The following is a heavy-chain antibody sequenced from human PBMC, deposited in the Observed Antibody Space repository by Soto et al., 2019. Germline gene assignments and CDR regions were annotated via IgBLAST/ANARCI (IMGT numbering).Heavy chain of an antibody. CDR1: GGSISSYY. CDR2: IYYSGST. D-gene: IGHD6-6*01. CDR3: ARLAARTSGYYYYYYMDV. V-gene: IGHV4-59*08. Sequence: SETLSLTCAVYGGSISSYYWSWIRQPPGKVLEWIGYIYYSGSTNYNPSLKSRVTISVDTSKNQFSLKLSSVTAADTAVYYCARLAARTSGYYYYYYMDVWGKGTTVTVSS. J-gene: IGHJ6*03.